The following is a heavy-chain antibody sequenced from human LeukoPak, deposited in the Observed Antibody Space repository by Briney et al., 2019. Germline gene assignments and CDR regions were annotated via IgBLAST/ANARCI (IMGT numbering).Heavy chain of an antibody. CDR2: IDPSSGNT. J-gene: IGHJ4*02. D-gene: IGHD5-18*01. CDR1: GYTFTNYG. CDR3: ATYPGPTIQGSFDY. V-gene: IGHV1-18*01. Sequence: ASVKVSCKASGYTFTNYGVSWVRQAPGQGPEWMGAIDPSSGNTQFAPKFEGRVTVTTDTSTSTVYMEMSSLRSGDTAMYYCATYPGPTIQGSFDYWGQGTLVTVSS.